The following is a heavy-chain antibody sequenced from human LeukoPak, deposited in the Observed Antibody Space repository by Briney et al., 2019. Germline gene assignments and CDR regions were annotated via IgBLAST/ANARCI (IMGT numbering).Heavy chain of an antibody. Sequence: AASVKVSCKASGYTFTSYDINWVRQATGQGLEWMGWMNPNSGNTGYAQRFQGRVTITRNISISTAYMELSSLRSEDTAVYYCAIPLGGPYYYYMDFWGKGTMVTVS. J-gene: IGHJ6*03. CDR2: MNPNSGNT. V-gene: IGHV1-8*03. CDR1: GYTFTSYD. CDR3: AIPLGGPYYYYMDF.